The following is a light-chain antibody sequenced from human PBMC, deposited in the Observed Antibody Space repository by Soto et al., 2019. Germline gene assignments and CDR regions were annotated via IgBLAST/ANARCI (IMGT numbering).Light chain of an antibody. Sequence: QSVLTQPASVSGSPGQSITISCTGTSSDVGAYDYVSWYQQHPGEVPKLMIFDVSDRPSGVSNRFSGSKSGNTASLTISGLQAEDEADYYCSSFITSTSYVFGTGTKVTVL. J-gene: IGLJ1*01. CDR3: SSFITSTSYV. V-gene: IGLV2-14*03. CDR1: SSDVGAYDY. CDR2: DVS.